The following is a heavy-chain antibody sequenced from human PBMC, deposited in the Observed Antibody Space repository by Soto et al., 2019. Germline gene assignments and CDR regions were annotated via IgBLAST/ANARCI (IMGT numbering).Heavy chain of an antibody. CDR2: ISAYNGNT. Sequence: ASVKVSCKASGYTFTSYGISWVRQAPGQGLEWMGWISAYNGNTNYAQKLQGRVTMTTDTSTSTAYMELRSLRSDDTAVYYCARDWRDYGGNSEAFDIWGQGTMVTVSS. CDR1: GYTFTSYG. V-gene: IGHV1-18*01. D-gene: IGHD4-17*01. CDR3: ARDWRDYGGNSEAFDI. J-gene: IGHJ3*02.